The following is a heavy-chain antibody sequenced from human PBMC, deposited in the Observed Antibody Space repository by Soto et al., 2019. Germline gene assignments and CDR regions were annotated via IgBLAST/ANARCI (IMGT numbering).Heavy chain of an antibody. CDR2: IYHSGNT. Sequence: SETLSLTCTVSGDSIINVDHYWSWIRKPPGKGLEWMGYIYHSGNTHHNPSLKSRLTISIDTSTNRFSLNLTSVTAADPAVYFCARLRWETENNWFDPWGQGALVTVSS. V-gene: IGHV4-30-4*01. J-gene: IGHJ5*02. CDR3: ARLRWETENNWFDP. CDR1: GDSIINVDHY. D-gene: IGHD1-26*01.